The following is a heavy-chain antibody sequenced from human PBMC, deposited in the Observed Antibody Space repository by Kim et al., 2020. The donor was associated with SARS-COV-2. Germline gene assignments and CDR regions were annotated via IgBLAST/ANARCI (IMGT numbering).Heavy chain of an antibody. CDR1: GCSFNTYA. D-gene: IGHD2-2*01. CDR3: AGEEGGGIYAGSEALDV. Sequence: SVKVSCKVSGCSFNTYAISWMRQAPGQGLEWMGLSSPKSGSKNYARHLEGRVTVSADPSSSTDYLELSNLSFEDTAVYYCAGEEGGGIYAGSEALDVWGQEPLLTVS. V-gene: IGHV1-69*13. CDR2: SSPKSGSK. J-gene: IGHJ3*01.